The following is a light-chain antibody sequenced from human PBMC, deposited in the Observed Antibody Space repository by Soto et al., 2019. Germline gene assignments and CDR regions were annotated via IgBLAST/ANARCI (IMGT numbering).Light chain of an antibody. CDR3: CSYAGNKTVV. CDR2: DVS. Sequence: QSVLTQPASVSGSPGQSITISCTGTSSDVGGYIYVSWYQQYPAKAPKVMIYDVSRRPSGVPDRFSGSKSGNTASLTISGLQAEDEAVYYCCSYAGNKTVVFGGGTQLTVL. J-gene: IGLJ3*02. CDR1: SSDVGGYIY. V-gene: IGLV2-11*01.